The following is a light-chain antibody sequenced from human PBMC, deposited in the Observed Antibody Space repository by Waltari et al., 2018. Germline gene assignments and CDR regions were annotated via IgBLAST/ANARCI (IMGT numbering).Light chain of an antibody. CDR2: DDN. V-gene: IGLV6-57*03. CDR3: QSDDSSNKKI. CDR1: SGSIASNN. J-gene: IGLJ2*01. Sequence: NFMLTQPHSVSESPGKTVTISCPRSSGSIASNNVQWPQQRPGSAPTTVIYDDNQRPSGVPDRFSGSIDSSSNSASLTISGLKAEDEADYYCQSDDSSNKKIFGGGTKLTVL.